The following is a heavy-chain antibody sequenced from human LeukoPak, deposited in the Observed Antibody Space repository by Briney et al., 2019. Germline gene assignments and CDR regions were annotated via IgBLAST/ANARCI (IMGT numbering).Heavy chain of an antibody. Sequence: ASVKVSCKASGYTFTSYGISWVRQAPGQGLEWMGWISAYNGNTNYVQKFQGRVTMTTDTSTTTAYMELRSLRSDDTAVYYCARVGVVLVPAPTVYWGQGTLVTVSS. D-gene: IGHD2-2*01. V-gene: IGHV1-18*04. CDR3: ARVGVVLVPAPTVY. CDR2: ISAYNGNT. CDR1: GYTFTSYG. J-gene: IGHJ4*02.